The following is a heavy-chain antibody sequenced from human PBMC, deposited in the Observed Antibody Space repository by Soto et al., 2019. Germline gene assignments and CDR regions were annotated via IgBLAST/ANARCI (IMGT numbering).Heavy chain of an antibody. CDR2: IWHDGSNE. J-gene: IGHJ4*02. D-gene: IGHD2-21*02. Sequence: AGTLRLSCAASGFPFNNYAMHWVRQAPGKGLEWVAVIWHDGSNEHYADSVKGRFRIARDNSNNTLYLQMNSLRGEDTALYYCARDDVSMVTMYLDYWGLGTLVTVSS. CDR1: GFPFNNYA. V-gene: IGHV3-33*01. CDR3: ARDDVSMVTMYLDY.